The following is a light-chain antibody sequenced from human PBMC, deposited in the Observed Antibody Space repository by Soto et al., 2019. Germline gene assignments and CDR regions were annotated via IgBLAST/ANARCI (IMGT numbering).Light chain of an antibody. CDR3: SSFTSSSSYV. Sequence: QSVLTQPASVSGSPGQSITISCTGTSSDVGGYNYVSWYQQHPGKAPKLMSYEVGNRPSGVSNRFSGSKSGKTASLTISGLQAEDEADYYCSSFTSSSSYVFGTGTKLTVL. CDR1: SSDVGGYNY. CDR2: EVG. V-gene: IGLV2-14*01. J-gene: IGLJ1*01.